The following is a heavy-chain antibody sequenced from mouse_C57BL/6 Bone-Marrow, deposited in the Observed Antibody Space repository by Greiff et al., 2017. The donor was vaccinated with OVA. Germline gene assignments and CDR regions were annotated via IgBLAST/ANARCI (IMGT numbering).Heavy chain of an antibody. V-gene: IGHV1-85*01. CDR3: AYDYDEGYYAMDY. D-gene: IGHD2-4*01. CDR2: IYPRDGST. Sequence: QVQLQQSGPELVKPGASVKLSCKASGYTFTSYDIHWVKQRPGQGLEWIGRIYPRDGSTKYNEKFKGKATLTVDTSSSTAYMELHSLTSEDSAVYFCAYDYDEGYYAMDYWGQGASVTVSS. CDR1: GYTFTSYD. J-gene: IGHJ4*01.